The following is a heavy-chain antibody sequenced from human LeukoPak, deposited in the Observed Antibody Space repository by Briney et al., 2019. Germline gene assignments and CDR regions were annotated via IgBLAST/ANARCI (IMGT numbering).Heavy chain of an antibody. CDR3: LRGRGSSGDNWFNA. V-gene: IGHV4-39*06. CDR2: IYYSGYS. Sequence: SETLSFTCTVSGGSISSSTYYWGCIRQPPGKGLKCIGSIYYSGYSYYNPSLKTRATNTVTTTMNQFLLNLSSVNAAVEAVEFCLRGRGSSGDNWFNAGG. D-gene: IGHD6-19*01. CDR1: GGSISSSTYY. J-gene: IGHJ5*01.